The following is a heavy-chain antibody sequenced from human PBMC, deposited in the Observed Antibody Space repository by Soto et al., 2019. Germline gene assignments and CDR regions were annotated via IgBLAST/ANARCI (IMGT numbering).Heavy chain of an antibody. CDR3: THSTNGYGGTVLLY. V-gene: IGHV2-5*01. CDR2: IYWNDDK. Sequence: KESGPTLVQPTQTLTLTCTFSGFSRSTTGVAVGWVRQPPGKALNWLALIYWNDDKRYSPSLQSRLTITKDTSKNQVVLTMTNMDPVDTATYYCTHSTNGYGGTVLLYWGQGTLVTVSS. J-gene: IGHJ4*02. D-gene: IGHD5-12*01. CDR1: GFSRSTTGVA.